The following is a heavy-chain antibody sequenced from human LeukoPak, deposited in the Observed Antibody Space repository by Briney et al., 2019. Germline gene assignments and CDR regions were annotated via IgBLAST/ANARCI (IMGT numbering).Heavy chain of an antibody. V-gene: IGHV3-23*01. CDR2: ITGSGDTT. CDR1: GFIFRNYA. Sequence: GGSLRLSCAASGFIFRNYAMSWVRQAPGKGLEWVSAITGSGDTTYYADSVKGRFTISRDNSKNALYVEMNTLRAEDTAVYYCARDQGPRWGSSWTLDNWFDPWGQGTLVTVSS. D-gene: IGHD6-13*01. CDR3: ARDQGPRWGSSWTLDNWFDP. J-gene: IGHJ5*02.